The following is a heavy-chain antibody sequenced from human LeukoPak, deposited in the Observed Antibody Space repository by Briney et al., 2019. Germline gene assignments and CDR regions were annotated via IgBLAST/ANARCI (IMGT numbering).Heavy chain of an antibody. CDR3: ARDRGLGIEYFDS. D-gene: IGHD7-27*01. CDR1: GFTFSSYS. J-gene: IGHJ4*02. CDR2: ISGSGGAR. V-gene: IGHV3-48*04. Sequence: GGSLRLSCVASGFTFSSYSMNWVRQAPGKGLEWLSYISGSGGARYYADSVKGRFTISRDNAKNSLFLQMNSLSAEDTAAYYCARDRGLGIEYFDSWGQGTLVTVSS.